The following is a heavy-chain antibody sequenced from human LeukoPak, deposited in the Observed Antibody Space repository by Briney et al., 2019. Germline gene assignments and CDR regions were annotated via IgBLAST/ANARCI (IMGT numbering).Heavy chain of an antibody. Sequence: AGGSLRLSCAASGFPFSSYSMNWVRQAPGKGLEWVSSISSSSSYIYYADSVKGRFTISRDNAKNSLYLQMNSLRAEDTAVYYCARGVVVIDPFGYWGQGTLVTVSS. J-gene: IGHJ4*02. CDR3: ARGVVVIDPFGY. V-gene: IGHV3-21*01. D-gene: IGHD3-22*01. CDR2: ISSSSSYI. CDR1: GFPFSSYS.